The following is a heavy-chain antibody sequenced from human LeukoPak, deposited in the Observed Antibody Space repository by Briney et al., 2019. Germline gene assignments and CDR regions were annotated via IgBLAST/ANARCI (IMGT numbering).Heavy chain of an antibody. Sequence: SQTLSLTCTVSGGSISSGSYCWSWIRQPAGKGLEWIGHIYYSGSTNYNPSLKSRVTISVDTSKNQFSLKLSSVTAADTAVYYCVRESVTMVRGVITYYYYYMDVWGKGTTVTISS. D-gene: IGHD3-10*01. V-gene: IGHV4-61*09. J-gene: IGHJ6*03. CDR1: GGSISSGSYC. CDR3: VRESVTMVRGVITYYYYYMDV. CDR2: IYYSGST.